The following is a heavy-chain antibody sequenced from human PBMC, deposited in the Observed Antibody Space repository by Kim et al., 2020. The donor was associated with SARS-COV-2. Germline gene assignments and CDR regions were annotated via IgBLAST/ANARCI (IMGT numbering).Heavy chain of an antibody. CDR3: ARGVDTAMVSGGYNWFDP. CDR1: GFTFGSYS. V-gene: IGHV3-21*01. J-gene: IGHJ5*02. Sequence: GGSLRLSCAASGFTFGSYSMHWIRQAPGKGLEWVSSITSSSSSIYYADSIEGRFTISRDNAENSLFLQMNSLRDEDTAVYFCARGVDTAMVSGGYNWFDPWGQGTLFTVSS. CDR2: ITSSSSSI. D-gene: IGHD5-18*01.